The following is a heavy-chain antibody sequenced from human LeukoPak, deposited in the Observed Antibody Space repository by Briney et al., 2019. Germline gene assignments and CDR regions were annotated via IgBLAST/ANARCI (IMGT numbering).Heavy chain of an antibody. CDR2: INPSGGST. Sequence: ASVKVSCKASGYTFTSYYMHWVRQAPGQGLEWMGIINPSGGSTSYAQKFQGRVTMTRDTSTSTVYMELSSLRSEDTAVYYCARVGDILTGQSINLDYWGQGTLVTVSS. V-gene: IGHV1-46*01. CDR1: GYTFTSYY. CDR3: ARVGDILTGQSINLDY. J-gene: IGHJ4*02. D-gene: IGHD3-9*01.